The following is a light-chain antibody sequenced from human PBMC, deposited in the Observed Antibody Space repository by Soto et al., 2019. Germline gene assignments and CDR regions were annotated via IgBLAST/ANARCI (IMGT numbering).Light chain of an antibody. J-gene: IGLJ3*02. V-gene: IGLV2-14*01. Sequence: QSVLTQPASVSGSPGQSITISCTGTSSDVGAYNFVSWYQHHPGTAPKLMIYEVSNRPSGASNRFSGSKSGNTASLTISGLQTEDEADYYCYSYRGSNAWVFGGGTQLTV. CDR2: EVS. CDR3: YSYRGSNAWV. CDR1: SSDVGAYNF.